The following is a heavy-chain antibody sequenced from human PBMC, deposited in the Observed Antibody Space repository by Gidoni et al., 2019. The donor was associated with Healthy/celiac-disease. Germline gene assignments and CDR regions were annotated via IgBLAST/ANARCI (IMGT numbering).Heavy chain of an antibody. CDR3: AHRPTRLGNPYYYYGMDV. CDR2: IYWNDDK. J-gene: IGHJ6*02. CDR1: GFSLSTSGVG. Sequence: QITLKESGPTLVKPTQTLTLTCTFSGFSLSTSGVGVGWIRQPPGKALEWLALIYWNDDKRYSPSLKSRLTITKDTSKNQVVLTMTNMDPVDTATYYCAHRPTRLGNPYYYYGMDVWGQGTTVTVSS. V-gene: IGHV2-5*01. D-gene: IGHD7-27*01.